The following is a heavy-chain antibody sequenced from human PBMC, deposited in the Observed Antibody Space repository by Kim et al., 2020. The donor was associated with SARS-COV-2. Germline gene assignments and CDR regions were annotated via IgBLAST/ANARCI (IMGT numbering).Heavy chain of an antibody. J-gene: IGHJ4*02. Sequence: YNPSFQGKVTISADMSINTAYLQWRSLKASDTAMYYCARLIAGDYSNFDYWGQGTLVTVSS. CDR3: ARLIAGDYSNFDY. V-gene: IGHV5-51*01. D-gene: IGHD4-4*01.